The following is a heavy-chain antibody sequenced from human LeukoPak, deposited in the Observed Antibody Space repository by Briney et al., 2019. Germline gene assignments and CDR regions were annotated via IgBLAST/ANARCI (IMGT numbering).Heavy chain of an antibody. D-gene: IGHD6-13*01. CDR2: INPNSGGT. CDR3: ATDHGSS. V-gene: IGHV1-2*02. J-gene: IGHJ4*02. CDR1: GYTFTGYY. Sequence: ASVKVSCKASGYTFTGYYMHWVRQAPGQGLEWMGWINPNSGGTNYAQKFQGRVTMTEDTSTDTAYMELSSLRSEDTAVYYCATDHGSSWGQGTLVTVSS.